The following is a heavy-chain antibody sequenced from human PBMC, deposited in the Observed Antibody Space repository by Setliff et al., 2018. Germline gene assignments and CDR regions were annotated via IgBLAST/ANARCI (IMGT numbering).Heavy chain of an antibody. CDR3: ARGRGISMIVVVTHDAFDI. V-gene: IGHV4-61*02. CDR2: IYTSGST. D-gene: IGHD3-22*01. Sequence: SETLSLTCTVSGGSISSSSYYWSWIRQPAGKGLEWIGRIYTSGSTNYNPSLKSRVTISVDTSKNQFSLKLSSVTAADTAVYYCARGRGISMIVVVTHDAFDIWGQGTMVTVSS. J-gene: IGHJ3*02. CDR1: GGSISSSSYY.